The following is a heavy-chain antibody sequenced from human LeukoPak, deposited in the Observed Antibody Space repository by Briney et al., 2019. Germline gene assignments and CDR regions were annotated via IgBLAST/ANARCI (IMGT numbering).Heavy chain of an antibody. CDR3: ARHSTSYYYDSSGP. V-gene: IGHV4-30-4*08. D-gene: IGHD3-22*01. J-gene: IGHJ5*02. CDR2: IYSSGGT. Sequence: SETLSLTCTVSGDSITSGDYYWTWIRQPPGKGLEWIGYIYSSGGTDYNPSLRSRITISIDTSQNLFSLKLSSVTAADTAVYYCARHSTSYYYDSSGPWGQGTLVTVSS. CDR1: GDSITSGDYY.